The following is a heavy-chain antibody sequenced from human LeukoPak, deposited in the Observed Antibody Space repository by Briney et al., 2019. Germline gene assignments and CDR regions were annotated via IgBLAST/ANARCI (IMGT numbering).Heavy chain of an antibody. CDR3: AKTSAKTTVTTFDY. J-gene: IGHJ4*02. CDR2: ITGSGGST. V-gene: IGHV3-23*01. Sequence: GGSLRLSCAASGFTFSSHAMSWVRQAPGKGLEWVSAITGSGGSTYYADSAKGRFNISRDNSKHTLYLQMNSLSAEDTAVYYCAKTSAKTTVTTFDYWGQGTLVTVSS. D-gene: IGHD4-17*01. CDR1: GFTFSSHA.